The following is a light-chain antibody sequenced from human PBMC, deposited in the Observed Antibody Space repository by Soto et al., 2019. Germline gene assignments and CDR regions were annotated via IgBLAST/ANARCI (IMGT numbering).Light chain of an antibody. CDR1: GSNIGDNY. CDR2: SNN. Sequence: QSVLTQPPSASGTPGQRVSISCSGSGSNIGDNYVYWYRQLPGTTPKLVIYSNNQRPSGVPDRFSGSKSGTSASLAISGLRSDDEADYYCATWDDSLSAWVFGGGTKLTVL. CDR3: ATWDDSLSAWV. J-gene: IGLJ3*02. V-gene: IGLV1-47*02.